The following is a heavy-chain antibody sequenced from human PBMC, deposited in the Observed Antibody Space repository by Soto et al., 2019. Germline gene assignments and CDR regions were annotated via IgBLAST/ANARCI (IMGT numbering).Heavy chain of an antibody. Sequence: EVQLLESGGGLVQPGGSLRLSCAASGFTFSSYAMSWVRQAPGKGLEWVSAISGSGGSTYYADSVKGRFTISRDNFNNTLYLQMNSLRAEDTAVYYCAKADGSPPYYYYYYFLDVWGKWTAVTVSS. V-gene: IGHV3-23*01. J-gene: IGHJ6*03. D-gene: IGHD1-26*01. CDR2: ISGSGGST. CDR1: GFTFSSYA. CDR3: AKADGSPPYYYYYYFLDV.